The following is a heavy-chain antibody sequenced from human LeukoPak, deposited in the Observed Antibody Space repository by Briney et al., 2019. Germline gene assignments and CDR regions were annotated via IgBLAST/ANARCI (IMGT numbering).Heavy chain of an antibody. CDR2: IIPIFGTA. CDR3: ARDGGTYDSSGYYSHNWFDP. CDR1: GGTFSSYA. D-gene: IGHD3-22*01. V-gene: IGHV1-69*05. J-gene: IGHJ5*02. Sequence: SVKVSCKASGGTFSSYAISWVRQAPGQGLEWMGRIIPIFGTANYAQKFQGRVTITTDESTSTAYMELSSLRSEDTAVYYCARDGGTYDSSGYYSHNWFDPWGQGTLVTVSS.